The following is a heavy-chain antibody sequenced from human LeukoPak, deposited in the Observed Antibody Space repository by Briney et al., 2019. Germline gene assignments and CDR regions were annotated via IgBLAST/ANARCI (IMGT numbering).Heavy chain of an antibody. CDR2: INPSGNTF. Sequence: PGGSLRLSCAASGFTFSSYSMNWVRQAPGKGLEWVSYINPSGNTFYYADSVKGRFTISRDNAKNSLYLQMNSLRAEDTAVYYCARGRIYFDYWGQGTLVTVSS. CDR3: ARGRIYFDY. J-gene: IGHJ4*02. V-gene: IGHV3-48*04. CDR1: GFTFSSYS. D-gene: IGHD2-15*01.